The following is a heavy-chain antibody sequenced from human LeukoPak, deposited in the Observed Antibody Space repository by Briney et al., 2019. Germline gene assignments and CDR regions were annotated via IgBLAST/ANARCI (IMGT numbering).Heavy chain of an antibody. D-gene: IGHD3-10*01. Sequence: GGSLRLSCVASGFTFSQYWMYWVRQVPGKGLEWVSRVNSDGSDTIYADSVKGRFTISRDNAKNTLFLQMNRLRAEDTAVYYCTRVQASCEILGGYSFDYWGQGILVTVSS. CDR1: GFTFSQYW. CDR2: VNSDGSDT. J-gene: IGHJ4*02. V-gene: IGHV3-74*01. CDR3: TRVQASCEILGGYSFDY.